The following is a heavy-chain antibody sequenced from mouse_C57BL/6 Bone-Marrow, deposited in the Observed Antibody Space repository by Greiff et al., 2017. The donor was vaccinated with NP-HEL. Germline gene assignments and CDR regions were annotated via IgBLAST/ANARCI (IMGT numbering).Heavy chain of an antibody. Sequence: QVQLQQPGAELVKPGASVKLSCKASGYTFTSYWMQWVKQRPGQGLEWIGEIDPSDSYTNYNQKFKGKATLTVDKSSSTAYMQLSSLTSEDSAVYYCARQLGAMDYWGQGTSVTVSS. CDR2: IDPSDSYT. CDR1: GYTFTSYW. CDR3: ARQLGAMDY. D-gene: IGHD3-1*01. V-gene: IGHV1-50*01. J-gene: IGHJ4*01.